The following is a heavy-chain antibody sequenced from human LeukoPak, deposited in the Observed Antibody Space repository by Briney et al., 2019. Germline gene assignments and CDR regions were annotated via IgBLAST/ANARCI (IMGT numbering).Heavy chain of an antibody. D-gene: IGHD3-10*01. CDR1: GGSISSGGYY. CDR2: IYYSGST. J-gene: IGHJ4*02. V-gene: IGHV4-31*03. Sequence: SETLSLTCTVSGGSISSGGYYWSWIRQHPGKGLEWIGYIYYSGSTYYNPSLKSRVTISVDTSKNQFSLKLSSVTAADTAVYYCARWPVTMVRYFDYWGQGTLVTVSS. CDR3: ARWPVTMVRYFDY.